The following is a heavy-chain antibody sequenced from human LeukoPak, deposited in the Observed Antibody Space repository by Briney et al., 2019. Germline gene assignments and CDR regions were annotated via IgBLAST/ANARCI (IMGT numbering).Heavy chain of an antibody. V-gene: IGHV6-1*01. Sequence: SQTLSLTCGISGDSISSNTASWNWIRQSPSRGLEWLGRTYYRSQWSNAYAVSEISRITINPDTSKNQFSLQLSSVTPEDTAVYYCARTDPGALYGMDVWGQGTTVTVSS. CDR1: GDSISSNTAS. CDR2: TYYRSQWSN. D-gene: IGHD1-26*01. CDR3: ARTDPGALYGMDV. J-gene: IGHJ6*02.